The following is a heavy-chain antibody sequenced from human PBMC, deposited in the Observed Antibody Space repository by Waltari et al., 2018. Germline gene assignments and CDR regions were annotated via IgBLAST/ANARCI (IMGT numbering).Heavy chain of an antibody. CDR1: GFTFSSYA. V-gene: IGHV3-23*01. CDR2: ISGSGGST. J-gene: IGHJ4*02. D-gene: IGHD3-10*01. Sequence: EVQLLESGGGLVQPGGSLRLSCAASGFTFSSYAMSWVRQAPGKGLEWVSGISGSGGSTYYADSVKGRFTISRDNSKNTLYLQMNSLRAEDTAVYYCAKTWVRGVRGGYWGQGTLVTVSS. CDR3: AKTWVRGVRGGY.